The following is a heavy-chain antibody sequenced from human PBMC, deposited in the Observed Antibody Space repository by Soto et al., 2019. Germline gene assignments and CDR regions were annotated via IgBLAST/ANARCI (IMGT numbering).Heavy chain of an antibody. V-gene: IGHV1-46*01. J-gene: IGHJ4*02. CDR3: ARDPGYSYGYN. CDR2: INPSGGNT. D-gene: IGHD5-18*01. Sequence: ASVKDSCKASVYTFTSYYMHSVRQAPGQGLEWMGIINPSGGNTKYSQKFQGRVTITRDTSARTAYMELSSLRSEDTAVYYCARDPGYSYGYNWGRGTLVTVSS. CDR1: VYTFTSYY.